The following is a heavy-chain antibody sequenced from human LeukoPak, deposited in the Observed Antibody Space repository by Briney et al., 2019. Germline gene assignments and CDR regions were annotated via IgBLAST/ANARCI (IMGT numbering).Heavy chain of an antibody. D-gene: IGHD2-15*01. J-gene: IGHJ5*02. CDR1: GGSINSQY. CDR2: MYTNGES. CDR3: ARVNTQGVPSP. V-gene: IGHV4-4*07. Sequence: SETLSLTCTVSGGSINSQYWSWIRQPAGKGLEWIGRMYTNGESDYNPSLKSRVTMSVDTSKKQFSLKLNSMTAADTAVYYCARVNTQGVPSPWGQGILVTVSS.